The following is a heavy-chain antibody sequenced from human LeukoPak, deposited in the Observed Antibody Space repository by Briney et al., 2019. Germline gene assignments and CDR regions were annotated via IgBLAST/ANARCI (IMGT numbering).Heavy chain of an antibody. D-gene: IGHD2-15*01. CDR1: GFTFSHHG. CDR3: AKDWGYLVVVAATCAFDI. CDR2: IRNDGSNN. J-gene: IGHJ3*02. V-gene: IGHV3-30*02. Sequence: QPGGSLRLSCAASGFTFSHHGMHWVRQAPGKGLEWVAFIRNDGSNNYYADSVKGRFTISRDNSKNTLYLQMNSLRAEDTAVYYCAKDWGYLVVVAATCAFDIWGQGTMVTVSS.